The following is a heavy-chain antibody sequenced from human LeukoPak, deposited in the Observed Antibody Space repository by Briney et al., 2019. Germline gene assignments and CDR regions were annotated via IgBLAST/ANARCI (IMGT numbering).Heavy chain of an antibody. D-gene: IGHD4-23*01. CDR2: ISGSGDII. CDR1: GFTFSDYF. Sequence: PGGSLRLSCAASGFTFSDYFMTWIRQAPGQGLEWISYISGSGDIIYYADSVKGRFAISRDNAKKSLFLQMNNLRAEDTAVYYCASPGLGGHYIDYWGKGTQVTVSS. J-gene: IGHJ4*02. CDR3: ASPGLGGHYIDY. V-gene: IGHV3-11*01.